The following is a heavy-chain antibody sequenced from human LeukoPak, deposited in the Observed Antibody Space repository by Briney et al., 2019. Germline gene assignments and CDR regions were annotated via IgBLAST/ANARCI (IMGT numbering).Heavy chain of an antibody. CDR3: ASGDVDTAMVSY. Sequence: NPGRSLRLSCAASGFTFSSYAMHWVRQAPGKGLEWVSSISSSSSYIYYADSVKGRFTISRDNAKNSLYLQMNSLRAEDTAVYYCASGDVDTAMVSYWGQGTLVTVSS. V-gene: IGHV3-21*01. D-gene: IGHD5-18*01. CDR2: ISSSSSYI. CDR1: GFTFSSYA. J-gene: IGHJ4*02.